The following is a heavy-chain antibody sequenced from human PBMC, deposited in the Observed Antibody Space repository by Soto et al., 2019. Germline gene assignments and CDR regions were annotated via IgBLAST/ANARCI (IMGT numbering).Heavy chain of an antibody. V-gene: IGHV4-34*01. Sequence: SETLSLTCAVYGGSFSGYYWSWIRQPPGKGLEWIGEINHSGSTNYNPSLKSRVTISVDTSKNQFSLKLSSVTAADTAVYYCARYRVDDILTGHPGAKTNFDYWGQGTLVTVSS. CDR2: INHSGST. CDR1: GGSFSGYY. CDR3: ARYRVDDILTGHPGAKTNFDY. J-gene: IGHJ4*02. D-gene: IGHD3-9*01.